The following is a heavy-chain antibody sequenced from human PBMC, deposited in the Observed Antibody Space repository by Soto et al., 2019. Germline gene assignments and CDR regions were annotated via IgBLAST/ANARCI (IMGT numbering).Heavy chain of an antibody. D-gene: IGHD2-8*01. J-gene: IGHJ5*02. CDR3: ARGRGVVLMVYAKVHPNWFDP. Sequence: SETLSLTCAVYGGSFSGYYWSWIRQPPGKGLEWIGEINHSGSTNYNPSLKSRVTISVDTSKNQFSLKLSSVTAADTAVYYCARGRGVVLMVYAKVHPNWFDPWGQGTLVTVSS. V-gene: IGHV4-34*01. CDR2: INHSGST. CDR1: GGSFSGYY.